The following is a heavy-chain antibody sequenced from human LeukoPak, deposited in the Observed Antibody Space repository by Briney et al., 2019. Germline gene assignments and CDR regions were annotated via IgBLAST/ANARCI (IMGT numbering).Heavy chain of an antibody. V-gene: IGHV4-4*07. J-gene: IGHJ5*02. CDR3: ARSFYGSGYNWLDP. CDR1: GGSISSYY. D-gene: IGHD3-10*01. Sequence: SETLSLTCTVSGGSISSYYWSWIRQPAGKGLEWIGRIYTSGSTNYNPSLKSRVTMSVDTSKNQFSLKLSSVTAADTAVYYCARSFYGSGYNWLDPWGQGTLVTVSS. CDR2: IYTSGST.